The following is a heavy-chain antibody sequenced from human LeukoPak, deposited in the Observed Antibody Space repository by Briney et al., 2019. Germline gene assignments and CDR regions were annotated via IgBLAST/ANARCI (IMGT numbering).Heavy chain of an antibody. CDR1: GGTFNNYT. CDR2: SNPIFNIA. J-gene: IGHJ4*02. Sequence: SVKVSCKASGGTFNNYTFTWVRQPPRQGLEWMGRSNPIFNIANYSKRFQGRVTITADKSTSTSYMDLSSLRCEVTAVYFCARDSPVKDDDDYSVGNSFDYWGQGSLVTVSS. CDR3: ARDSPVKDDDDYSVGNSFDY. V-gene: IGHV1-69*04. D-gene: IGHD4-17*01.